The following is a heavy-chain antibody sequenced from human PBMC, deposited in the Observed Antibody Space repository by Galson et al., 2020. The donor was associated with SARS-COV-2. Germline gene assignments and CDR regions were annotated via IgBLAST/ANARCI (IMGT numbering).Heavy chain of an antibody. CDR2: ISGYNGDT. J-gene: IGHJ4*02. CDR3: AKGGSRPLLGAATRLFDY. V-gene: IGHV1-18*04. D-gene: IGHD1-26*01. Sequence: ASVTVSCNTSAYTFISFGISWVRQAPGQGLEWMGWISGYNGDTNYAQKIQGRVSMTTDTSTSTAYMELRSLRSDDTAIYYCAKGGSRPLLGAATRLFDYWGQGTLVTVSS. CDR1: AYTFISFG.